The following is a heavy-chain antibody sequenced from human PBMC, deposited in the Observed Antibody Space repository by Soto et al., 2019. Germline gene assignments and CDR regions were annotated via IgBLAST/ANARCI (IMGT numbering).Heavy chain of an antibody. V-gene: IGHV5-10-1*01. CDR3: ARDSFDSSGWYSEGYRMDV. Sequence: GESLNISWKGSGYNFNNYWINWVRQMPGKGMEWLGRIDPYDSYTNYSPSFQGHFTMSVDTSSSTAYLQWSSLKASDTAMYYCARDSFDSSGWYSEGYRMDVWGQGTTVTVSS. CDR1: GYNFNNYW. D-gene: IGHD6-19*01. J-gene: IGHJ6*02. CDR2: IDPYDSYT.